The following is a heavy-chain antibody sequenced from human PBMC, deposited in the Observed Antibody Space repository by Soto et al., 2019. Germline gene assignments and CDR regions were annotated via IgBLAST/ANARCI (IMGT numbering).Heavy chain of an antibody. J-gene: IGHJ4*02. CDR1: GYIFNNCG. CDR2: ITADNGDT. V-gene: IGHV1-18*01. D-gene: IGHD7-27*01. Sequence: QIQLVQSGAEVKVPGASVKVSCRASGYIFNNCGITWVRQAPGQGLEWMGFITADNGDTKFAEKLQGRVSMTTDTSTNTAYMELRNLRSDDTALYYCARRTLGSAIGIGDYWGQGTLVTVSS. CDR3: ARRTLGSAIGIGDY.